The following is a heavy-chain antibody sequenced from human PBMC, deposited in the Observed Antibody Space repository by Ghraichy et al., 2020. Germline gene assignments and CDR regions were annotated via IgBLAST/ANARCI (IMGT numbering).Heavy chain of an antibody. J-gene: IGHJ4*02. D-gene: IGHD5-18*01. CDR1: GYTFTSYG. CDR2: IIAYNGNT. Sequence: ASVKVSCKASGYTFTSYGISWVRQAPGQGLEWMGWIIAYNGNTNYAQKLQGRVTMTTDTSTSTAYMELRSLRSDDTAVYYCARDDPYSYGYVDYFDYWGQGTLVTVSS. CDR3: ARDDPYSYGYVDYFDY. V-gene: IGHV1-18*01.